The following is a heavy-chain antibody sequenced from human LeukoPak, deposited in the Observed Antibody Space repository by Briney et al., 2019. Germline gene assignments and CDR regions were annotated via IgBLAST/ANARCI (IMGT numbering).Heavy chain of an antibody. CDR1: DGSISSSSSH. CDR2: ISYSGST. J-gene: IGHJ4*02. D-gene: IGHD3-22*01. V-gene: IGHV4-39*07. CDR3: ASVKRITMIVVVSYYFDY. Sequence: SETLSLTCTVSDGSISSSSSHWGWIRQPPGKGLEWIGSISYSGSTYYNPSLKSRVTISVDTSKNQFSLKLSSVTAADTAVYYCASVKRITMIVVVSYYFDYWGQGTLVTVSS.